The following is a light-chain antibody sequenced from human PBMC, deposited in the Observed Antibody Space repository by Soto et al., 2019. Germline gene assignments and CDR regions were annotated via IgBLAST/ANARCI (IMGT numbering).Light chain of an antibody. V-gene: IGKV3-11*01. CDR1: QSVTSDY. CDR2: DAS. CDR3: QQRSNWPWT. J-gene: IGKJ1*01. Sequence: ETVLTQSPDTLSLSPGERATLSCRASQSVTSDYLAWYQQKAGQAPRLLIYDASNRATGIPARFSGSGSGTDFTLTISSLEPEDFAVYYCQQRSNWPWTFGQGTKVDI.